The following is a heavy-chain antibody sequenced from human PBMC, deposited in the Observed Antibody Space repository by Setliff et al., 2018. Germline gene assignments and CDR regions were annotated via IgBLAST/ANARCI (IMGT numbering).Heavy chain of an antibody. Sequence: SETLSLTCTVSGGSISSSSYYWGWIRQPPGKGLEWIGSIYYSGTTYCNPSLNSRVTISMDTSTNQFSLKLSSVTAADTAVYYCARLKTAMVDFWGQGTLVTVSS. D-gene: IGHD5-18*01. V-gene: IGHV4-39*01. CDR1: GGSISSSSYY. CDR3: ARLKTAMVDF. CDR2: IYYSGTT. J-gene: IGHJ4*02.